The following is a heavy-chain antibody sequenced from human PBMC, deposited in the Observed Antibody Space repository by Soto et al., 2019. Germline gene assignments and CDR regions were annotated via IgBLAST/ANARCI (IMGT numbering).Heavy chain of an antibody. CDR2: INPNSGGT. V-gene: IGHV1-2*04. D-gene: IGHD6-13*01. CDR1: GYTFTVYD. J-gene: IGHJ4*02. Sequence: ASVKVSCKASGYTFTVYDMHWVRQAPGQGLEWMGWINPNSGGTNYAQKFQGWVTMTRDTSISTAYMELSRLRSDDTAVYYCARGEGSSWYGSYYFDYWGQGTLVTVSS. CDR3: ARGEGSSWYGSYYFDY.